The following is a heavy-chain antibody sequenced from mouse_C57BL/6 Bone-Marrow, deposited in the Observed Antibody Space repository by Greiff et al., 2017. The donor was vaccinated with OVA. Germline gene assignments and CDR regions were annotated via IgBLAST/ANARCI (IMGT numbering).Heavy chain of an antibody. Sequence: VHVKQSGPELVKPGASVKISCKASGYSFTDYNMNWVKQSNGKSLEWIGVINPNYGTTSYNQKFKGKATLTVDQSSSTAYMQLNSLTSEDSAVYYGARRGGLYDGHYGDFDYWGQGTTLTVSS. CDR3: ARRGGLYDGHYGDFDY. CDR2: INPNYGTT. D-gene: IGHD2-3*01. CDR1: GYSFTDYN. J-gene: IGHJ2*01. V-gene: IGHV1-39*01.